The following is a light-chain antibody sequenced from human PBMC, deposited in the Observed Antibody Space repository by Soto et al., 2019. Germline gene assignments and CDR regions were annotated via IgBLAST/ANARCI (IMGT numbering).Light chain of an antibody. CDR2: EVS. V-gene: IGLV2-14*01. CDR1: SSDVGAYNY. J-gene: IGLJ1*01. Sequence: QSVLTQPASVSGSPGQSITISCTGTSSDVGAYNYVSWYQQHPGGVPRLMIYEVSNRPSGVSNRFSGSKSGNTASLTISGLQVADEADYYCSSKTSSSTPYVFGTGTKLTVL. CDR3: SSKTSSSTPYV.